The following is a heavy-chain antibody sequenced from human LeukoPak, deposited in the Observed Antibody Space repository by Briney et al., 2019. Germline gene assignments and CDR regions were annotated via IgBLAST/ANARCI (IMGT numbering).Heavy chain of an antibody. CDR2: ISGSGGST. CDR1: GFTFSSYA. D-gene: IGHD6-19*01. V-gene: IGHV3-23*01. CDR3: AKDVVRSVAVTGFDY. Sequence: GGSLRLSCAASGFTFSSYAMSWVRQAPGKGLEGVSAISGSGGSTYYADSVKGGFTISRDNSKNTLYLQMNSLRAEDTAVYYCAKDVVRSVAVTGFDYWGQGTLVTVSS. J-gene: IGHJ4*02.